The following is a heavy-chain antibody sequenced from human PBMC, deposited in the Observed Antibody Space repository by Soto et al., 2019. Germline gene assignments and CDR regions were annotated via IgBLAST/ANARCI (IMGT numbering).Heavy chain of an antibody. CDR1: GFTFTTYA. D-gene: IGHD3-10*01. CDR2: ISNDGSTK. V-gene: IGHV3-30-3*01. CDR3: ARERWDTYYSSSDRPDYYYSGMDV. Sequence: QVQLVDSGGGVVQPGRSLRLSCAASGFTFTTYAIHWVRQAPGKGLEWVAVISNDGSTKYYADSVKGRFTISRDNSKNTLYLQMNSLRAEDTAVYYCARERWDTYYSSSDRPDYYYSGMDVWGQGTTVTVSS. J-gene: IGHJ6*02.